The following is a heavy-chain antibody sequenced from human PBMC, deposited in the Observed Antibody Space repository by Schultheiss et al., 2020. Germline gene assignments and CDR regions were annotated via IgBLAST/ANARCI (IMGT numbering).Heavy chain of an antibody. CDR3: ARPDYGDFDY. Sequence: GGSLRLSCAASGFTFDDYGMSWVRQAPGKGLEWVSGINWNGGSTYYADSVKGRFTISRDNSKNTLYLQMNSLRAEDTAVYYCARPDYGDFDYWGQGTLVTVSS. V-gene: IGHV3-20*04. J-gene: IGHJ4*02. CDR2: INWNGGST. CDR1: GFTFDDYG. D-gene: IGHD4-17*01.